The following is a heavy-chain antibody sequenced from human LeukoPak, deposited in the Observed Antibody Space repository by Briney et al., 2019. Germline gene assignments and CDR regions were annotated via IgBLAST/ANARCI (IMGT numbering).Heavy chain of an antibody. CDR3: ARRARYCSSTSCYRRYYYYMDV. CDR2: INPNSGGT. CDR1: GYTFSDNY. V-gene: IGHV1-2*02. D-gene: IGHD2-2*01. Sequence: ASVKVSCKASGYTFSDNYIHWVRQAPGQGLEWMGWINPNSGGTNYAQKFQGRVTMTRDTSISTAYMELSRLRSDDTAVYYCARRARYCSSTSCYRRYYYYMDVWGKGTTVTVSS. J-gene: IGHJ6*03.